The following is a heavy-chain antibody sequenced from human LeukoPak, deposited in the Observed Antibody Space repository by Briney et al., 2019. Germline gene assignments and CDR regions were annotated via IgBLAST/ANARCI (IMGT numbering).Heavy chain of an antibody. Sequence: GGSLRLSCAASGFTFSDYYMSWIRQAPGKGLEWVSYISSSGSTIYYADSVKGRFTISRDNAENSLYLQMNSLRAEDTAVYYCARDRSRVQPNDYWGQGTLVTVSS. J-gene: IGHJ4*02. V-gene: IGHV3-11*01. D-gene: IGHD6-13*01. CDR2: ISSSGSTI. CDR1: GFTFSDYY. CDR3: ARDRSRVQPNDY.